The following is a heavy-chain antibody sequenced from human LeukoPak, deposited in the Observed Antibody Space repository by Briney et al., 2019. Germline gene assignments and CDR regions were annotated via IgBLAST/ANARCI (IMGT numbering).Heavy chain of an antibody. CDR1: GYNFTSFW. J-gene: IGHJ5*02. CDR3: ARPHVRNAYYSFEL. CDR2: FYPGDSNT. V-gene: IGHV5-51*01. D-gene: IGHD3-3*01. Sequence: GESLKISCQGSGYNFTSFWIAWVRQMPGKGLEWMGSFYPGDSNTRYSPSFQGQVTFSADKSISTAYMQWSNLKASDTAMYYCARPHVRNAYYSFELWGQGTQVTVSS.